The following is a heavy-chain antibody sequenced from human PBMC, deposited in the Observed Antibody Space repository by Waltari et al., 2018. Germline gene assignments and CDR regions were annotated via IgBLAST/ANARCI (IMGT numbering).Heavy chain of an antibody. CDR3: ARGLAAAGKRFDY. CDR1: GYSISSGYY. CDR2: IYHSGST. V-gene: IGHV4-38-2*01. J-gene: IGHJ4*02. Sequence: QVQLQESGPGLVKPSETLSLTCAVSGYSISSGYYWGWIRQPQGKGLEWIGSIYHSGSTYYNPSLKSRVTISVDTSKNQFSLKLSSVTAADTAVYYCARGLAAAGKRFDYWGQGTLVTVSS. D-gene: IGHD6-13*01.